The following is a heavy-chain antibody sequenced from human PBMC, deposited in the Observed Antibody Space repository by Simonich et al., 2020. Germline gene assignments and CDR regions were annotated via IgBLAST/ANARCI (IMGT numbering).Heavy chain of an antibody. Sequence: EVQLVESGGGLVQPGWSLRLSFAASGFTFSSYWMAWVRQAPGKGLGGGSRIKMDGSNTSYANSLKGRFTISRDNAKNTLYLQMNSLRAEDTAVYYCARNRLDYWGQGTLVTVSS. CDR3: ARNRLDY. CDR1: GFTFSSYW. V-gene: IGHV3-74*01. J-gene: IGHJ4*02. CDR2: IKMDGSNT.